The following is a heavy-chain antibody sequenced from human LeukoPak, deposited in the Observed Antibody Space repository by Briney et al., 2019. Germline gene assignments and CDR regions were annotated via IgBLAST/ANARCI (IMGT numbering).Heavy chain of an antibody. Sequence: GGSLRLSCAASEFSVGSNYMTWVRQAPGKGLEWVSLIYSGGSTYYADSVKGRFTISRDNSKNTLYLQMNSLRAEDAAVYYCTRENWHLDYWGQGNLVTVSS. J-gene: IGHJ4*02. CDR3: TRENWHLDY. CDR2: IYSGGST. V-gene: IGHV3-66*01. CDR1: EFSVGSNY.